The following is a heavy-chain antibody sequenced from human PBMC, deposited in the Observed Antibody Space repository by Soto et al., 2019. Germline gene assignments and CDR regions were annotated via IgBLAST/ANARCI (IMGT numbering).Heavy chain of an antibody. Sequence: PSETLSLTGAVYGGSFSGYYWSWIRQPPGKGLEWIGEINHSGSTNYNPSLKSRVTISVDTSKNQFSLKLSSVTAADTAVYYCARALIVVVPAAMFRAYYYGMDVWGQGTTVTVSS. V-gene: IGHV4-34*01. CDR2: INHSGST. CDR3: ARALIVVVPAAMFRAYYYGMDV. CDR1: GGSFSGYY. D-gene: IGHD2-2*01. J-gene: IGHJ6*02.